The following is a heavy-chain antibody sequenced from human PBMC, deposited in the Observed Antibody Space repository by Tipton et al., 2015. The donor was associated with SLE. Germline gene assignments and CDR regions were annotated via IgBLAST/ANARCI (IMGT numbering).Heavy chain of an antibody. CDR2: MYYSGST. CDR3: ARDQGGPFDY. V-gene: IGHV4-59*01. CDR1: GGSISNYY. J-gene: IGHJ4*02. D-gene: IGHD2-15*01. Sequence: LRLSCTVSGGSISNYYWSWIRQPPGKGLEWIGYMYYSGSTNYNPSLKSRVTISLDTSKNQFALKLTSVTAADTAIYYCARDQGGPFDYWGQGTLVTVSS.